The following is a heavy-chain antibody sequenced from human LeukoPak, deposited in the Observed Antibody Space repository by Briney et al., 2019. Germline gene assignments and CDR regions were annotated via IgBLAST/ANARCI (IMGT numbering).Heavy chain of an antibody. D-gene: IGHD2-15*01. CDR1: GFTFSSYS. Sequence: GGSLRLSCAASGFTFSSYSMNWVRQAPGKGMEWVSSISSSSSYIYCADSVKGRFTISRDNAKNSLYLQMNSLRAEDTAVYYCARDGRAPLYAFDIWGQGTMATVSS. J-gene: IGHJ3*02. V-gene: IGHV3-21*01. CDR3: ARDGRAPLYAFDI. CDR2: ISSSSSYI.